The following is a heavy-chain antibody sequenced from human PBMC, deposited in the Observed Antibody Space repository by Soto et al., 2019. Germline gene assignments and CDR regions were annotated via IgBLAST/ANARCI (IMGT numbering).Heavy chain of an antibody. CDR1: GFTFDDYA. J-gene: IGHJ3*02. Sequence: GGSLRLSCAASGFTFDDYAMHWVRQAPGKGLEWVSGISWNSGSIGYADSVKGRFTISRDNAKNSLYLQMNSLRAEDTALYYCAREMAGAFDIWGQGTMVTVSS. CDR3: AREMAGAFDI. CDR2: ISWNSGSI. V-gene: IGHV3-9*01.